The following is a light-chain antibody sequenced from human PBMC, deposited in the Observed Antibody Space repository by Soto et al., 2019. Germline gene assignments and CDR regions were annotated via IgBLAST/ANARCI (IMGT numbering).Light chain of an antibody. CDR3: SAYTTSNTLI. J-gene: IGLJ1*01. Sequence: QSALTQPXSVSGSPGQSVTISCTGTSSDVGGYDYVSWYQQHPGTAPKLILYEVNNRPSGVSNRFSGSKSGNTASLIISGLQTEDEANYYCSAYTTSNTLIFGTGTKVT. CDR1: SSDVGGYDY. V-gene: IGLV2-14*01. CDR2: EVN.